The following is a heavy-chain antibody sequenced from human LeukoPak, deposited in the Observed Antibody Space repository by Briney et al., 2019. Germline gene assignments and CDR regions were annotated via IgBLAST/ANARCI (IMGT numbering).Heavy chain of an antibody. CDR3: ARPEEHGDYVHDAFDI. V-gene: IGHV5-51*01. Sequence: PGESPKISCKASGYRFTSYWIGWVRQMPGKGLEWMGIIYPGDSDTRYSPSFQGQVTISADKSISTAYLQWSSLKASDTAMYYCARPEEHGDYVHDAFDIWGQGTMVTVSS. CDR2: IYPGDSDT. J-gene: IGHJ3*02. CDR1: GYRFTSYW. D-gene: IGHD4-17*01.